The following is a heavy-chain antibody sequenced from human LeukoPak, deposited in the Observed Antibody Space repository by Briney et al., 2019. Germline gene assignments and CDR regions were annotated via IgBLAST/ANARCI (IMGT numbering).Heavy chain of an antibody. CDR3: ARDGGKGYDFWHY. J-gene: IGHJ4*02. Sequence: PSQTLSLTCTVSGGSISSGSYYWSWIRQPAGKGLEWIGRIYTSGSTNYNPSLKSRVTISVDTSENQFSLKLSSVTAADTAVYYCARDGGKGYDFWHYWGQGTLVTVSS. CDR2: IYTSGST. D-gene: IGHD3-3*01. CDR1: GGSISSGSYY. V-gene: IGHV4-61*02.